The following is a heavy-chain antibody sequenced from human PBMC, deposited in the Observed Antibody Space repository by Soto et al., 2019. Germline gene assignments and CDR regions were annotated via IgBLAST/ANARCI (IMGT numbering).Heavy chain of an antibody. Sequence: QVQLVQSGAEVKNPGSSVKVSCKASGGTFSSYTISWVRQAPGQGLEWMGRIIPMVGIANYAQRFQDGVRVTADTIKHTAYMELGSLRSADTAVYYCALNYGEHIGGSYWGQGDLVTVSS. V-gene: IGHV1-69*02. CDR3: ALNYGEHIGGSY. D-gene: IGHD1-7*01. CDR2: IIPMVGIA. J-gene: IGHJ4*02. CDR1: GGTFSSYT.